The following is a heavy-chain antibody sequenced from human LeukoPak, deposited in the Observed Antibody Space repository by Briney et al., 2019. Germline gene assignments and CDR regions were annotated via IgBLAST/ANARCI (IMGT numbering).Heavy chain of an antibody. D-gene: IGHD3-9*01. CDR2: IYHSGST. CDR3: ARVGRFDSGWFDP. J-gene: IGHJ5*02. CDR1: GFTFSSSSM. V-gene: IGHV4-4*02. Sequence: GSLRLSCAASGFTFSSSSMNWVRQAPGKGLEWIGEIYHSGSTNYNPSLKSRVTISVDTSKNQFSLKLSSVTAADTAVYYCARVGRFDSGWFDPWGQGTLVTVSS.